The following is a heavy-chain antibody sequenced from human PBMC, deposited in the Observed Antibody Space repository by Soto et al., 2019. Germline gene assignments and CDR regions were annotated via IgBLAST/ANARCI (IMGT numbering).Heavy chain of an antibody. CDR1: GFSFSTYW. D-gene: IGHD6-25*01. J-gene: IGHJ4*02. V-gene: IGHV3-74*01. CDR3: VRPSRLAAFDY. CDR2: INSDGSTT. Sequence: EVQLVESGGGLVQPGGSLRLSCAASGFSFSTYWMHWVRQAPGKGLVWVSRINSDGSTTNYADSVKGRFTISRDNAKNTLSLQMNSLRAEDTAVYYCVRPSRLAAFDYWGQGTLVPVSS.